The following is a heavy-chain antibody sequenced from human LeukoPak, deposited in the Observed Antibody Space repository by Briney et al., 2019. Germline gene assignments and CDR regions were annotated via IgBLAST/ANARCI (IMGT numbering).Heavy chain of an antibody. D-gene: IGHD2-21*02. CDR1: GFTFSTYS. V-gene: IGHV3-48*01. Sequence: GGSLRLPCAASGFTFSTYSMSWVRQAPGKGLEWLSYISSSGSTVHYSDSVKGRFTISRDNAKNSLYLQMNSLRAEDTAVYYCARVLVTWYYFDSWGQGILVTVSS. J-gene: IGHJ4*02. CDR3: ARVLVTWYYFDS. CDR2: ISSSGSTV.